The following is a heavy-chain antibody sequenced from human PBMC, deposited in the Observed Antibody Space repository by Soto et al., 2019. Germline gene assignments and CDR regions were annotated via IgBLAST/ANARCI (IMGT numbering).Heavy chain of an antibody. CDR3: ARGARGGAFDI. J-gene: IGHJ3*02. D-gene: IGHD3-3*01. CDR1: GGSMSSYY. Sequence: PSETLSLTCPVSGGSMSSYYWSWIRQPPGKGLEWIGYIYYSGSTNYNPSLKSRVTISVDTSKNQFSLKLSSVTAADTAVYYCARGARGGAFDIWGQGTMVTVSS. V-gene: IGHV4-59*01. CDR2: IYYSGST.